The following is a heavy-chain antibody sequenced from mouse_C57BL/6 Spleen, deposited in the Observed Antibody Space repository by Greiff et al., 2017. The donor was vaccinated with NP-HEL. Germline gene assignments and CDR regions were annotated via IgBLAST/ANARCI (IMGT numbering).Heavy chain of an antibody. CDR1: GFTFSDYG. CDR3: AKDLLLRSWFAY. Sequence: EVKLVESGGGLVKPGGSLKLSCAASGFTFSDYGMHWVRQAPEKGLEWVAYLSSGSSTIYYADTVKGRFTISRDNATNTRFLQMTSLGSEDTAMYYCAKDLLLRSWFAYWGQGTLVTVSA. J-gene: IGHJ3*01. V-gene: IGHV5-17*01. CDR2: LSSGSSTI. D-gene: IGHD1-1*01.